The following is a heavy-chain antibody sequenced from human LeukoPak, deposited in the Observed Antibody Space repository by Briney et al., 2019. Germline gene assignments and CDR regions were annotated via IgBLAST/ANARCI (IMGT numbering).Heavy chain of an antibody. CDR3: ASLAY. V-gene: IGHV4-39*01. Sequence: SETLSLACTVSGVSISSSSYYWGWIRQPPGKGLEWIGSIYYSGSTYYNPSLKSRVTISVDTSKNQFSLKLNSVTAADTAVYYCASLAYWGQGTLVTVSS. J-gene: IGHJ4*02. CDR1: GVSISSSSYY. CDR2: IYYSGST.